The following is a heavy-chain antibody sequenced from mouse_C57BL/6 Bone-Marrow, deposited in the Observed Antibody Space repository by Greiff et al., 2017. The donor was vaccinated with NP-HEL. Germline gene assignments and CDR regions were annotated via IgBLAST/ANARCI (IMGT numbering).Heavy chain of an antibody. Sequence: QVQLQQPGAELVKPGASVQLSCKASGYTFTSYWMQWVKQRPGQGLEWIGEIDPSDSYTNSNQKFKGKATLTVDTSSSTAYMQLSSLTSEDSAVYYCARGTGGPYFDYWGQGTTLTVSS. D-gene: IGHD1-1*02. V-gene: IGHV1-50*01. CDR3: ARGTGGPYFDY. J-gene: IGHJ2*01. CDR1: GYTFTSYW. CDR2: IDPSDSYT.